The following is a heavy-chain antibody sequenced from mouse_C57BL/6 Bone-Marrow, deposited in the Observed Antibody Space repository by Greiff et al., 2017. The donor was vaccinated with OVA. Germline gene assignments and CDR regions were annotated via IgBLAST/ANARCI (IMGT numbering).Heavy chain of an antibody. D-gene: IGHD2-4*01. Sequence: EVQVVESEGGLVQPGSSMKLSCTASGFTFSDYYMAWVRQVPEKGLEWVANINYDGSSTYYLDSLKSRFIISRDNAKNILYLQMSSLKSEDTATYYCAREGFYYDYDATSYYYAMDYWGQGTSVTVSS. J-gene: IGHJ4*01. CDR1: GFTFSDYY. V-gene: IGHV5-16*01. CDR3: AREGFYYDYDATSYYYAMDY. CDR2: INYDGSST.